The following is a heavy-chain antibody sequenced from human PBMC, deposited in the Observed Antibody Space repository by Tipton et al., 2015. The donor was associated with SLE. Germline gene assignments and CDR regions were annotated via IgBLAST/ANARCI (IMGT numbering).Heavy chain of an antibody. J-gene: IGHJ4*02. CDR1: GGSISSHY. V-gene: IGHV4-4*09. Sequence: TLSLTCTVSGGSISSHYWSWIRQPPGKGLEWIGYIYTSGSTNYNPSLKSRVTISVDTSKNQFSLKLSSVTAADTAVYYCARHDSSGWSLGYWGQGTLVTVSS. CDR3: ARHDSSGWSLGY. D-gene: IGHD6-19*01. CDR2: IYTSGST.